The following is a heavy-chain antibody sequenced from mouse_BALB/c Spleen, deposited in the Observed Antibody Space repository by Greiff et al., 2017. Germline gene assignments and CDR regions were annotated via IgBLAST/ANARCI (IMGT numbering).Heavy chain of an antibody. CDR1: GFNIKDTY. D-gene: IGHD4-1*01. CDR3: ARSEDWDY. J-gene: IGHJ2*01. CDR2: IDPANGNT. V-gene: IGHV14-3*02. Sequence: EVQRVESGAELVKPGASVKLSCTASGFNIKDTYMHWVKQRPEQGLEWIGRIDPANGNTKYDPKFQGKATITADTSSNTAYLQLSSLTSEDTAVYYCARSEDWDYWGQGTTLTVSS.